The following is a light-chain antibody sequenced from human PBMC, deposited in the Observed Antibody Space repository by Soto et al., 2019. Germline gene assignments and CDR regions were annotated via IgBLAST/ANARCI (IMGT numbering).Light chain of an antibody. V-gene: IGKV1-33*01. CDR2: DAS. CDR3: QQYDNLRRT. Sequence: DIQMTQSPSSLSASVGDRVTITCRASQDIRKYINWYQQKPGKAPELLIYDASNLETGVPSRFSASGSGTYFTFTISGLQTEDFATYYCQQYDNLRRTFGQGTKLDIK. CDR1: QDIRKY. J-gene: IGKJ2*02.